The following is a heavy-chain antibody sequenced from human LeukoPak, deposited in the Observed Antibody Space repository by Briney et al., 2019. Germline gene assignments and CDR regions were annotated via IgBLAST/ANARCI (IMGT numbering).Heavy chain of an antibody. V-gene: IGHV3-33*01. Sequence: GRSLRLSCAASGFTFSTYAMHWVRQAPGKGLEWVAVIWYDGSNKYYGDSVKGRLTISRDNSKNTLFLQMNSLRAEDTAVCYCAREADCSGGGCYRGAFDIWGQGTMVAVSS. CDR1: GFTFSTYA. D-gene: IGHD2-15*01. CDR2: IWYDGSNK. J-gene: IGHJ3*02. CDR3: AREADCSGGGCYRGAFDI.